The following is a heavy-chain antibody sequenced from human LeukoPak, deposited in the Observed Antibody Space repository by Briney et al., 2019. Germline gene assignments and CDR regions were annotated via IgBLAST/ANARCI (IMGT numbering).Heavy chain of an antibody. J-gene: IGHJ4*02. CDR2: INAGNGDT. CDR1: GYTFTSYA. Sequence: GASVKVSCKASGYTFTSYAMHWVRQAPGQRLEWMGWINAGNGDTKYSQKFQGRVTITRDTSASTAYMELSSLRSEDTAVYYCARAWGPLEWDELDYWGQGTLVTVSS. CDR3: ARAWGPLEWDELDY. V-gene: IGHV1-3*01. D-gene: IGHD1-26*01.